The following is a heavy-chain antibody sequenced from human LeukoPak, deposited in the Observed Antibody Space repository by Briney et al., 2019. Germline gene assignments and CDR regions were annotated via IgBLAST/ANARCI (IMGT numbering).Heavy chain of an antibody. D-gene: IGHD3-10*01. J-gene: IGHJ4*02. CDR3: ASYGSGSYYYFDY. CDR2: IRSKTDGGTT. V-gene: IGHV3-15*01. Sequence: GGSLRLSCAASGFTFSNAWMSWVRQAPGKGLEWVGRIRSKTDGGTTDYAAPVKGRFTISRDDSKDTLYLQMNSLRAEDTAVYYCASYGSGSYYYFDYWGQGTLVTVSS. CDR1: GFTFSNAW.